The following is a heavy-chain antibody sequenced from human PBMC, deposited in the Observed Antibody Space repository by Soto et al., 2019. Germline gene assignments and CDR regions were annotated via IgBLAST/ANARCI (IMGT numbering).Heavy chain of an antibody. J-gene: IGHJ5*02. Sequence: SETLSLTCTVSGGSISSSSYYWGWIRQPPGKGLEWIGSIYYSGSTYYNPSLKSRVTISVDTSKNQFSLRLRSLTAADTAVYYCARVSASGPLGWFDPWGRGTLVTVSS. CDR1: GGSISSSSYY. CDR2: IYYSGST. D-gene: IGHD2-21*02. CDR3: ARVSASGPLGWFDP. V-gene: IGHV4-39*01.